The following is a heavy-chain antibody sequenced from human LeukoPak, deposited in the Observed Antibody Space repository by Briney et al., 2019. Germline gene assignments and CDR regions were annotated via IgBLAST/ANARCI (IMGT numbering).Heavy chain of an antibody. D-gene: IGHD3-10*01. CDR2: VNWNGGST. Sequence: GGSLTHSCAASGFTFIDFGMNWVRQAPGKGLQWVSGVNWNGGSTGYADSVKGRFTISRDNAKNSLFLQMNSLRAEDTAVYYCARGHVSGCDGYLDYWGRGTLVTVSS. CDR3: ARGHVSGCDGYLDY. J-gene: IGHJ4*02. V-gene: IGHV3-20*04. CDR1: GFTFIDFG.